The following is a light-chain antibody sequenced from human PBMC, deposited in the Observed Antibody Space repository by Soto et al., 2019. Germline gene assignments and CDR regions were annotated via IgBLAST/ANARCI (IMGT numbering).Light chain of an antibody. CDR3: QQNYSATWT. V-gene: IGKV1-39*01. CDR1: QGISTY. CDR2: AAS. J-gene: IGKJ1*01. Sequence: DIQMTQSPSSLSASVGDRLTITCRASQGISTYLNWYQQKPGKAPKLLIYAASTLQSGVPSRFSGSVSETDFTLTISSLQPEDFATYSCQQNYSATWTFGQGTKVEIK.